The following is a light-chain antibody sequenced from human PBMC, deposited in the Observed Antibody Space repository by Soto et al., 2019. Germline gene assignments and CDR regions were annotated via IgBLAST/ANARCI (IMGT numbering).Light chain of an antibody. CDR2: RNN. CDR3: AAWDDRPSGPYVV. CDR1: SSNIGSNY. V-gene: IGLV1-47*01. Sequence: QSVLTQPPSASGTPGQRVTISCSGSSSNIGSNYVYWYQQLPGTAPKLLIYRNNQRPSGVPDRFSGSKSGTSASLAISGLRSEDEADYYCAAWDDRPSGPYVVFGGGTKLTVL. J-gene: IGLJ2*01.